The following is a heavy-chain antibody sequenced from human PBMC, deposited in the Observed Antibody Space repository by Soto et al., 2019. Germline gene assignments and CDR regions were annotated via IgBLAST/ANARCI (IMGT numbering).Heavy chain of an antibody. CDR3: AKDYWNPRYFDN. CDR1: AVLLSNSV. Sequence: GGCLRLSCAASAVLLSNSVIYGVRQAPGKGLEWVALIWYDGSNKYYADSVKGRFIASRDNSQNTLYLQMLSLRADDTAIYYCAKDYWNPRYFDNWGQGTLVKVSS. J-gene: IGHJ4*02. D-gene: IGHD1-1*01. V-gene: IGHV3-33*03. CDR2: IWYDGSNK.